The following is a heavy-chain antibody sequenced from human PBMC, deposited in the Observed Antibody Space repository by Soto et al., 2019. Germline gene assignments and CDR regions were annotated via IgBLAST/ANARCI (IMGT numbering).Heavy chain of an antibody. V-gene: IGHV1-69*01. CDR3: ARAGASSAIAYGMDV. Sequence: QVQLVQSGAEVKKPGSSVKVSCKASGGTFSSYAISWARQAPGQGLEWMGGTIPIFGTANYAQKFQGRVTMTADESTSTAYMELISLRPENTAVYYCARAGASSAIAYGMDVWGQETTVTVSS. CDR1: GGTFSSYA. J-gene: IGHJ6*02. CDR2: TIPIFGTA. D-gene: IGHD6-25*01.